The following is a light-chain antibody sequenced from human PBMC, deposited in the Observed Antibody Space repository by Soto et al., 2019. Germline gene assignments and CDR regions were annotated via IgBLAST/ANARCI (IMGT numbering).Light chain of an antibody. V-gene: IGKV3-15*01. J-gene: IGKJ4*01. Sequence: EIVMTQSPATLSVSPGERATLSCRASQGVGSTLARYQQKPGQTPRLLIYAASTRASGVPARFSGGGSGTEFTLTINRLQSEDFAVYYCHQYHSWPLTFGGGTKVVIK. CDR1: QGVGST. CDR2: AAS. CDR3: HQYHSWPLT.